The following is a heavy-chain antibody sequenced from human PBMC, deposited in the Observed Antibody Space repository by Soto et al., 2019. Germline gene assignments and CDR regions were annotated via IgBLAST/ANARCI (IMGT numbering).Heavy chain of an antibody. CDR3: ARDYGDYAGWFDP. J-gene: IGHJ5*02. CDR1: GFTFISYE. CDR2: IISSGSTI. V-gene: IGHV3-48*03. Sequence: PGGSLRLPCAASGFTFISYEMNWVRQAPGKGLEWVSYIISSGSTIYYADSVKVRFTISRDNAKNSLYLQMNSLRAEDTAVYYCARDYGDYAGWFDPWGQGTLVTVSS. D-gene: IGHD4-17*01.